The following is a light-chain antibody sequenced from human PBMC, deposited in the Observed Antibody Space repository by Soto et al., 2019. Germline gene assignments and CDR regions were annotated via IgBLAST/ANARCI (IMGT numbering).Light chain of an antibody. V-gene: IGKV2-24*01. J-gene: IGKJ1*01. CDR3: AQETHFPRT. Sequence: DVVLTQTPLSSSVTLGQPASISCRSSQSLVHGDGGTYLRWLHQRPGQPPRLLIYRVSNRFSGVPDRFSGSGAGTEFTLKISSVEAEDVGVYYCAQETHFPRTFGQGTKVEIK. CDR2: RVS. CDR1: QSLVHGDGGTY.